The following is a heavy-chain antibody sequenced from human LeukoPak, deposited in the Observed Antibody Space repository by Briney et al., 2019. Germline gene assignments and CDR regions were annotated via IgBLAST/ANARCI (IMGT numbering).Heavy chain of an antibody. CDR1: GFIFSVYS. Sequence: GGSLRLSCAASGFIFSVYSMNWVRQAPGKGLEWVSSISGGSNYIYYADSLKGRFTISRDNAKNPLYLHMNSLRAEDTAVYYCVRDHLLIDDKSNWFDSWGQGTLVTVSS. CDR2: ISGGSNYI. J-gene: IGHJ5*01. D-gene: IGHD2-15*01. CDR3: VRDHLLIDDKSNWFDS. V-gene: IGHV3-21*01.